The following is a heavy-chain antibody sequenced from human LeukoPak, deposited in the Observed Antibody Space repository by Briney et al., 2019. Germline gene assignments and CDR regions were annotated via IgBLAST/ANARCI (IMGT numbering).Heavy chain of an antibody. V-gene: IGHV4-30-2*01. J-gene: IGHJ2*01. CDR3: ARDRAPPESWYFDL. Sequence: SETLSLTCTVSGGSISSGGYYWSWIRQPPGKGLEWIGYIYHSGSTYYNPSLKSRVTISVDRSKNQFSLKLSSVTAEDTAVYYCARDRAPPESWYFDLWGRGTLVTVSS. CDR1: GGSISSGGYY. CDR2: IYHSGST.